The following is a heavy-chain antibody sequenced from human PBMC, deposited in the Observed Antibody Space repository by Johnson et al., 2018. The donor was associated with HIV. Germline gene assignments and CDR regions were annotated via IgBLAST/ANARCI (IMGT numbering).Heavy chain of an antibody. J-gene: IGHJ3*02. V-gene: IGHV3-30-3*01. CDR2: ISYDGSNK. D-gene: IGHD1-14*01. CDR1: GFTFSSYA. Sequence: VQLVESGGGVVQPGRSLRLSCAASGFTFSSYAMHWVRQAPGKGLEWVAVISYDGSNKYYADSVTGRFTISRDNSKNTLYLQMNSLRAEDTAVYYCARSQGGALDGIPFLSWAFDIWGQGTMVTVSS. CDR3: ARSQGGALDGIPFLSWAFDI.